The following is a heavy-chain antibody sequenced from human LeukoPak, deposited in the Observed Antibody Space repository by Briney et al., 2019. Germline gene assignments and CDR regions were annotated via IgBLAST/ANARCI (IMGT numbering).Heavy chain of an antibody. CDR3: VRHNYYDTRGYYTPAY. V-gene: IGHV5-51*01. D-gene: IGHD3-22*01. CDR1: GYSFANKW. Sequence: GESLKISCEASGYSFANKWIGWVRQMPGKGLEWMGIIYPRDSDTRYSPSFQGRVTISADKSINTAYLQWSSLEASDTAIYYCVRHNYYDTRGYYTPAYWGQGTLVTVSS. CDR2: IYPRDSDT. J-gene: IGHJ4*02.